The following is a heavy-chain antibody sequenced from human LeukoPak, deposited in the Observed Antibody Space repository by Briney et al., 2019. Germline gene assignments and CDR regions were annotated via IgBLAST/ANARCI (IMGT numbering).Heavy chain of an antibody. Sequence: GESLQISCKASGYSFTSYRIAWVRQMPGKGLEWMGIIYPADSDTRYSPSFQGQVTISVDKSITTAYLQWSSLKASDTAMYYCARQATFDIWGQGTMVTVSS. CDR1: GYSFTSYR. J-gene: IGHJ3*02. CDR2: IYPADSDT. CDR3: ARQATFDI. V-gene: IGHV5-51*01.